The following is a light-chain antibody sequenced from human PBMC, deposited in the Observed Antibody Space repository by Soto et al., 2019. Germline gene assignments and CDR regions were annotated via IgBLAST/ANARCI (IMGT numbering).Light chain of an antibody. Sequence: DIVMTQTTAYLAVSLGERATIHCKSSQSVLYSSNNKNYLAWYQQKPGQPPKLLIYWASTRGSGVPDRFRGSGSGTDVTLTISSLQAEDVAVYYCQQYYSTPWTFGQGTKVDIK. CDR2: WAS. CDR3: QQYYSTPWT. V-gene: IGKV4-1*01. J-gene: IGKJ1*01. CDR1: QSVLYSSNNKNY.